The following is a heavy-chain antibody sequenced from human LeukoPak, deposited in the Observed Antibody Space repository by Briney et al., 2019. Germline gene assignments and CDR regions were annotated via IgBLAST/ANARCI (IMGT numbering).Heavy chain of an antibody. D-gene: IGHD3-22*01. V-gene: IGHV4-61*01. CDR2: ISNSGST. Sequence: SETLSLACAVSGGYVNRGTFFWTWIRKPPGKGLEWIGYISNSGSTNYHPSLKSRVTISSDTSKTQFTLKLTSVTAADTAVYYCARSPSGYRFDSWGQGTLVTVSS. CDR1: GGYVNRGTFF. CDR3: ARSPSGYRFDS. J-gene: IGHJ4*02.